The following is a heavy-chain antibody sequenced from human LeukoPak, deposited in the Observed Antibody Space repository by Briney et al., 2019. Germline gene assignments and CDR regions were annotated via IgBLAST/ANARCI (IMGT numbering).Heavy chain of an antibody. CDR2: IYYSGRT. CDR3: TRLLDNDSSGDPDTFDM. J-gene: IGHJ3*02. V-gene: IGHV4-59*08. Sequence: SETLSLTCTVSGGSITSHYWSWIRQAPGKGLEWIGFIYYSGRTKYNPSLQSRVTISLDTSEKKFSLKVTSVTAADTAVYYFTRLLDNDSSGDPDTFDMWGKGTVVTVSS. D-gene: IGHD3-22*01. CDR1: GGSITSHY.